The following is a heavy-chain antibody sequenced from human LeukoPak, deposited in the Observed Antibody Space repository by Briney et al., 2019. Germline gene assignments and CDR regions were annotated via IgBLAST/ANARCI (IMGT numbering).Heavy chain of an antibody. D-gene: IGHD1-20*01. Sequence: SETLSLTCTVSGGSISSYYWSWIRQPPGKGLEWIGYIYYSGSTNYNPSLKSRVTISVDTSKNQFSLKLSSVTAADTAVYYCARSNWNPLYNWFDPWGQGTLVTVSS. CDR2: IYYSGST. CDR1: GGSISSYY. CDR3: ARSNWNPLYNWFDP. J-gene: IGHJ5*02. V-gene: IGHV4-59*08.